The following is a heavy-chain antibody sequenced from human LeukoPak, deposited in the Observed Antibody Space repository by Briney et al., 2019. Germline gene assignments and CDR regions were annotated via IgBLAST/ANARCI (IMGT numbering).Heavy chain of an antibody. CDR3: AQTSVLRFLEWSKRPFDY. CDR2: ISAYNGNT. CDR1: GYTFTSYG. J-gene: IGHJ4*02. Sequence: ASVKVSCKASGYTFTSYGISWVRQAPGQGLEWMGWISAYNGNTNYAQKLQGRVTMTTDTSTSTAYMELSRLRSDDTAVYYCAQTSVLRFLEWSKRPFDYWGQGTLVTVSS. V-gene: IGHV1-18*01. D-gene: IGHD3-3*01.